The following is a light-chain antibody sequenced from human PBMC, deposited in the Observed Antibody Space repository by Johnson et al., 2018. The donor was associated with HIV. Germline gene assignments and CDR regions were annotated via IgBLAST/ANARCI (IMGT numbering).Light chain of an antibody. CDR3: GTWDSSLSAYV. CDR1: SSNIGNNY. J-gene: IGLJ1*01. V-gene: IGLV1-51*02. Sequence: QSVLTQPPSVSAAPGQKVTISCSGSSSNIGNNYVSWYQQLPGTAPTLLIYENNKRPSGIPDRFSGSKSGPSATLGITGLQTGDEADYYCGTWDSSLSAYVFGTGTQVTVL. CDR2: ENN.